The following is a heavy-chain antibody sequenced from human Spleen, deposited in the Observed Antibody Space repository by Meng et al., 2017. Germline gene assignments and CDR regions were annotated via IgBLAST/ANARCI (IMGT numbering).Heavy chain of an antibody. Sequence: ASVKVSCKASGYTFTSYYMHWVRQAPGQGLEWMGIINPSGGSTSYAQKFQGRVTMTRDTSTSTAYMELSRLRSDDTAVYYCAREVWFGELYNWFDPWGQGTLVTVSS. CDR2: INPSGGST. CDR1: GYTFTSYY. V-gene: IGHV1-46*01. J-gene: IGHJ5*02. D-gene: IGHD3-10*01. CDR3: AREVWFGELYNWFDP.